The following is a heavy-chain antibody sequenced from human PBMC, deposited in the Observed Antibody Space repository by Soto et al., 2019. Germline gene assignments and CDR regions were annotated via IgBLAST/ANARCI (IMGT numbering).Heavy chain of an antibody. CDR3: ARRTPLPTPYTRYSWFDP. D-gene: IGHD2-15*01. CDR1: GGTFSSYA. J-gene: IGHJ5*02. V-gene: IGHV1-69*12. CDR2: IIPIFGTA. Sequence: QVQLVQSGAEVKKPGSSVKVSCKASGGTFSSYAISWVRQAPGQGLEWMGGIIPIFGTANYAQKFQGRVTITADESTSTAYMELSSLRSEDTAVYYCARRTPLPTPYTRYSWFDPWGQGTLVTVSS.